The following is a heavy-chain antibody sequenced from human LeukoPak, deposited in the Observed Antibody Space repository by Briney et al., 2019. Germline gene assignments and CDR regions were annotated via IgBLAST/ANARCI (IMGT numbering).Heavy chain of an antibody. Sequence: ASVKVSCKVSGYTLTELSMHWVRQAPGKGLEWMGGFDPEDGETIYAQKFQGRVTMTEDTSTDTAYMELSSLRSEDTAVYYCATKIGYCSGGSCGNWFDPWGQGTLVTVSS. CDR1: GYTLTELS. CDR3: ATKIGYCSGGSCGNWFDP. D-gene: IGHD2-15*01. CDR2: FDPEDGET. J-gene: IGHJ5*02. V-gene: IGHV1-24*01.